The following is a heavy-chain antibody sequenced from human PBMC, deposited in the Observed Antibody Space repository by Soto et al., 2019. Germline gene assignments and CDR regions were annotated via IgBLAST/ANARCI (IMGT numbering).Heavy chain of an antibody. D-gene: IGHD3-10*01. J-gene: IGHJ4*02. V-gene: IGHV1-3*01. Sequence: VASVKVSCKASGYTFTSYAMHWVRQAPGQRLEWMGWINAGNGNTKHSQKLQGRVTITRDTSASTAYMELSSLRSEDTAVYYCATSYGSGSSPFDYWGQGTLVTVSS. CDR1: GYTFTSYA. CDR3: ATSYGSGSSPFDY. CDR2: INAGNGNT.